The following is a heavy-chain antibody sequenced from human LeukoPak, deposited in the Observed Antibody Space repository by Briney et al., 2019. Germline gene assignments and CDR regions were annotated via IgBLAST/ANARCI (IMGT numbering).Heavy chain of an antibody. V-gene: IGHV4-39*01. CDR1: GDSISSSRYY. CDR3: ARRVATSGNFFDY. Sequence: SETLSLTCTVSGDSISSSRYYWGWIRQPPGKGLEWMGSIYYGGTTYYHPSLKSRVTISQDTSKNQFSLKLTSMTVADTAVYYCARRVATSGNFFDYWGPGTLVTVS. J-gene: IGHJ4*02. CDR2: IYYGGTT. D-gene: IGHD3-3*01.